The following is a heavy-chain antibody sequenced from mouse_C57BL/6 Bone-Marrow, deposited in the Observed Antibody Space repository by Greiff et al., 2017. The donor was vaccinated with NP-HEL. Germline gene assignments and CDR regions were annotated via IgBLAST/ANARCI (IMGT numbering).Heavy chain of an antibody. CDR1: GYAFSSYW. J-gene: IGHJ2*01. CDR2: IYPGDGDT. D-gene: IGHD2-1*01. CDR3: ARGMVMYYFDY. Sequence: VQGVESGAELVKPGASVKISCKASGYAFSSYWMNWVKQRPGKGLEWIGQIYPGDGDTNYNGKFKGKATLTADKSSSTAYMQLSSLTSEDSAVYFCARGMVMYYFDYWGQGTTLTVSS. V-gene: IGHV1-80*01.